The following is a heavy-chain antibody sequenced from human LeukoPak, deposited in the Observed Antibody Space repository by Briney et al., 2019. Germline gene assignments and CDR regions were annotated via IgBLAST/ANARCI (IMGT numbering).Heavy chain of an antibody. J-gene: IGHJ3*02. CDR1: GYTFTGYY. D-gene: IGHD5-18*01. V-gene: IGHV1-2*02. CDR3: ARTDTAMAHDAFDI. CDR2: INPNSGGT. Sequence: RWASVKVSCKASGYTFTGYYMHWVRQAPGQGLEWTGWINPNSGGTNYAQKFQGRVTMTRDTSISTAYMELSRLRSDDTAVYYCARTDTAMAHDAFDIWGQGTMVTVSS.